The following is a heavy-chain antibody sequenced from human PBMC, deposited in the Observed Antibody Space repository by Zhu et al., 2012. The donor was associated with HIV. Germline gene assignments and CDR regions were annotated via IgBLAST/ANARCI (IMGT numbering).Heavy chain of an antibody. CDR3: ARDLSSSWSRGDAFDI. J-gene: IGHJ3*02. Sequence: QVQLQESGPGLVKPSQTLSLTCTVSGGSISSGDYYWSWIRQPPGKGLEWIGYIYYSGSTYYNPSLKSRVTISVDTSKNQFSLKLSSVTAADTAVYYCARDLSSSWSRGDAFDIWGQGTMVTVSS. D-gene: IGHD6-13*01. CDR1: GGSISSGDYY. V-gene: IGHV4-30-4*08. CDR2: IYYSGST.